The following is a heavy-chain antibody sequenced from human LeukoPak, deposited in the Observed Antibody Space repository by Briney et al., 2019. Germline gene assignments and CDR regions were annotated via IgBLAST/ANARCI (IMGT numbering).Heavy chain of an antibody. CDR2: IVVGSGNT. J-gene: IGHJ4*02. V-gene: IGHV1-58*02. Sequence: SVKVSCKASGFTFTSSAMQWVRQARGQRLEWIGWIVVGSGNTNYAQKFQERVTITRDMSTSTAYMELRSLRSEDTAVYYCAAADPDSSGYYSFGSFDYWGQGTLVTVSS. CDR1: GFTFTSSA. D-gene: IGHD3-22*01. CDR3: AAADPDSSGYYSFGSFDY.